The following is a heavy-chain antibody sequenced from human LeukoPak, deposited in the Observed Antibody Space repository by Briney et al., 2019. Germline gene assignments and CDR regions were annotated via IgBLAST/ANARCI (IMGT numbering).Heavy chain of an antibody. CDR3: ARTVVPAASFDY. Sequence: SETLSLTCTVSGGSISSGSYYWSWIRQPAGKGLEWIGRIYTSGSTNYNPSLKSRVTISVDTSKNQFSLKLSSVTAADTAVYYCARTVVPAASFDYWGQGPLVTVSS. V-gene: IGHV4-61*02. CDR1: GGSISSGSYY. D-gene: IGHD2-2*01. CDR2: IYTSGST. J-gene: IGHJ4*02.